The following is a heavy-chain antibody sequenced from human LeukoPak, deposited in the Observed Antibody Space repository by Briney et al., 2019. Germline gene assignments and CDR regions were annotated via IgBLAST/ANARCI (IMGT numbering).Heavy chain of an antibody. J-gene: IGHJ3*01. D-gene: IGHD2-2*01. CDR1: GYIFGDYG. CDR3: ARDTAVGGFYQNTFEL. CDR2: LNWNGGNT. Sequence: GGSLRLSCAGSGYIFGDYGMIWVRQAPGKGLEWVSRLNWNGGNTEYADSVRGRFTISRDNAKKSLFLQMDSLRVEDTALYYCARDTAVGGFYQNTFELWGQGTMVTVSS. V-gene: IGHV3-20*04.